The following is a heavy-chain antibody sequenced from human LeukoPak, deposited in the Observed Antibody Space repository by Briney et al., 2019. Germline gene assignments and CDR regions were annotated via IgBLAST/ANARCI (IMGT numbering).Heavy chain of an antibody. J-gene: IGHJ4*02. CDR2: INHSGST. V-gene: IGHV4-34*01. Sequence: SETLSLTCAVYGGSFSAYYWSWIRQPPGKGLEWIGEINHSGSTNYNPSLKSRVTISVDTSKNQFSLKLSSVTAADTAVYYCARGVGGSGRRFDYWGQGTLVTVSS. CDR3: ARGVGGSGRRFDY. CDR1: GGSFSAYY. D-gene: IGHD3-10*01.